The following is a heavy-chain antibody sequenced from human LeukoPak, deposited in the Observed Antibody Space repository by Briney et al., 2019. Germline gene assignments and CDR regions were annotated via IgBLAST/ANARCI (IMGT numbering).Heavy chain of an antibody. CDR2: MHASGNN. D-gene: IGHD3-10*01. Sequence: PSETLSLSCSVSDGSMTNYYWSWIRQPAGKGLEWIGHMHASGNNKYNPSLASRVSMSVDTSKGQLSLDLTSLTAADTAVYYCARLATYYSGSMTYYFFEHWGQGLQVTVSS. V-gene: IGHV4-4*07. J-gene: IGHJ4*02. CDR1: DGSMTNYY. CDR3: ARLATYYSGSMTYYFFEH.